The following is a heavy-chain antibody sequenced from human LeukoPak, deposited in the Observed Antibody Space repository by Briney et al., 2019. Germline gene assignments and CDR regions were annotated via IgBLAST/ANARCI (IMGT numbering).Heavy chain of an antibody. CDR2: INSDGGST. Sequence: PGGSLRLSCAASGFTFSSYWMHWVRQAPGKGLVWVSRINSDGGSTSYADSVKGRFTISRDNAKNTLYLQMNSLRAEDTAVYYCARAPQLERPGYWGQGTLVTVSS. CDR3: ARAPQLERPGY. CDR1: GFTFSSYW. D-gene: IGHD1-1*01. J-gene: IGHJ4*02. V-gene: IGHV3-74*01.